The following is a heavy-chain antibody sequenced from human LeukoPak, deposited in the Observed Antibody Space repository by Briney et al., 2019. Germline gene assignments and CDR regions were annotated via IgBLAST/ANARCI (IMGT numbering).Heavy chain of an antibody. CDR1: GYTFTSYG. D-gene: IGHD3-22*01. J-gene: IGHJ4*02. CDR3: ARDLPTRDYYDRCGYYRY. CDR2: ISAYNGNT. Sequence: GASVKVSCKASGYTFTSYGISWVRQAPGQGLEWMGWISAYNGNTNYAQKLQGRVTMTTDTSTSTAYMELRSLRSDDTAVYYCARDLPTRDYYDRCGYYRYWGQGTLVTVSS. V-gene: IGHV1-18*01.